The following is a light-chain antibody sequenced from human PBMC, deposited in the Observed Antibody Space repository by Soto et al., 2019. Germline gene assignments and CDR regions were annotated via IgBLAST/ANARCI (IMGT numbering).Light chain of an antibody. CDR3: QQYKT. CDR1: QSIASH. V-gene: IGKV3-20*01. J-gene: IGKJ1*01. CDR2: GAS. Sequence: EIVLTQSPVTLSLSPGERASLSCRASQSIASHLAWYQQKPGLAPRLLIYGASSRATGIPDRFSASGSGTDFTLTISRLEPEDFAVYYCQQYKTFGQGTKVDIK.